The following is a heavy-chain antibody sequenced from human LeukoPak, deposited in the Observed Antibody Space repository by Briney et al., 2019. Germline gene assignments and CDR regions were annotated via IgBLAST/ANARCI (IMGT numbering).Heavy chain of an antibody. J-gene: IGHJ4*02. V-gene: IGHV4-59*01. CDR3: AAGIAAAGNRYFDY. CDR1: GGSISSYY. D-gene: IGHD6-13*01. Sequence: PSETLSLTCTVSGGSISSYYWSWIRQPPGKGLEWIGYIYYSGSTNYNPSLKSRVTISVDTSKNQFSLKLSSVTAADTAVYYCAAGIAAAGNRYFDYWSQGTLVTVSS. CDR2: IYYSGST.